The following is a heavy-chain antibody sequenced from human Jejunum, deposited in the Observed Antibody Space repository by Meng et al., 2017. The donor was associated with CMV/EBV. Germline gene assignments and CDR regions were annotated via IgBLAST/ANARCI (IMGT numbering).Heavy chain of an antibody. CDR3: ARDVWGFDY. Sequence: QVHLLQSGAEVKKPGASVKISCKTSGYTFTDHNIGWVRQAPGQGLEWVGWISLGNGQTVYGHKVQCRVTVTTDTSTSTAYMELRSLRSDDTAMYYCARDVWGFDYWGQGTLVTVSS. J-gene: IGHJ4*02. CDR2: ISLGNGQT. CDR1: GYTFTDHN. D-gene: IGHD7-27*01. V-gene: IGHV1-18*04.